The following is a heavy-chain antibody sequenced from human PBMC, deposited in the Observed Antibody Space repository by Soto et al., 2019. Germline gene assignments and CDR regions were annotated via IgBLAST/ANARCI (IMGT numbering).Heavy chain of an antibody. J-gene: IGHJ4*02. Sequence: QVQLVQSGTEVKKPGSSVKVSCKASGGTFRSYPINWVRQAPGQGLEWMGSIFPLTDIPDYAQNFQARLTISADKSTSTAYMELSSLTSDDTDMYCCARGPLVVLNYFESWGQGTLVTVSS. CDR2: IFPLTDIP. CDR1: GGTFRSYP. CDR3: ARGPLVVLNYFES. V-gene: IGHV1-69*02.